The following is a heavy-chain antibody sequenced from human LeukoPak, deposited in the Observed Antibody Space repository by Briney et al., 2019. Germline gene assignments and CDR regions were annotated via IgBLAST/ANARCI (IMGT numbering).Heavy chain of an antibody. CDR1: GGSISSYY. CDR2: IYYSGRT. CDR3: ARYCSSTSCYTDYGMDV. J-gene: IGHJ6*02. Sequence: PSETLSLTCTVSGGSISSYYWSWVRQPPGKGLEGMGYIYYSGRTNYNPSLKSRGTISVDTSKNQFSLKLSSVTAADTAVYYCARYCSSTSCYTDYGMDVWGQGTTVTVSS. V-gene: IGHV4-59*01. D-gene: IGHD2-2*02.